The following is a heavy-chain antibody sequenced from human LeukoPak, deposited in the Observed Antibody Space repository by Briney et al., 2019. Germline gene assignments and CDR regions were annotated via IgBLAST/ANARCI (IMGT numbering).Heavy chain of an antibody. J-gene: IGHJ3*02. D-gene: IGHD3-22*01. CDR2: ISAYNGNT. CDR1: GYTFTNYG. Sequence: ASVKVSCKASGYTFTNYGISWVRQAPGQGLEWMGWISAYNGNTNYAQKLQGRVTMTTDTSTSTAYMELRSLRSDDTAVYYCARGGGIVVVTTNDSFDIWGQGTMVTVSS. CDR3: ARGGGIVVVTTNDSFDI. V-gene: IGHV1-18*01.